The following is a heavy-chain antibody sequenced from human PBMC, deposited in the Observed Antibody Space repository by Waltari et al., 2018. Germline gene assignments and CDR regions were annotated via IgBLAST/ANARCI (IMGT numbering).Heavy chain of an antibody. D-gene: IGHD6-13*01. CDR3: ARTRLSSSWSKGHWYFDL. CDR1: GGSISSGSYY. Sequence: QVQLQESGPGLVKPSQTLSLTCTVSGGSISSGSYYWSWIRQPPGQGLEWIGRIYTSGSTNYNPSLKSRVTISVDTSKNQFSLKLSSVTAADTAVYYCARTRLSSSWSKGHWYFDLWGRGTLVTVSS. V-gene: IGHV4-61*02. CDR2: IYTSGST. J-gene: IGHJ2*01.